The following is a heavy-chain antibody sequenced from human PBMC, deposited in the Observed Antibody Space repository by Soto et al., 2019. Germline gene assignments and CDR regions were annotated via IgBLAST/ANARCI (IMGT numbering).Heavy chain of an antibody. D-gene: IGHD2-8*02. V-gene: IGHV3-30*03. CDR2: ISRDGGTK. Sequence: QVQLVESGGSLVQPGRSLRLSSAGSGFTVSTYGMHWVRQAPGKGLEWVAVISRDGGTKYYADSVKGRFTISRDNSRNTLFLEMNSLRGDDMAVYYCTGEVASGYWGQGTLVTVS. J-gene: IGHJ4*02. CDR3: TGEVASGY. CDR1: GFTVSTYG.